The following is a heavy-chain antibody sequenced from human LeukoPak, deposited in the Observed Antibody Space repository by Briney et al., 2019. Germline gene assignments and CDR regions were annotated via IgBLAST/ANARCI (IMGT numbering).Heavy chain of an antibody. CDR2: IYYSGST. Sequence: SETLSLTCTVSGGSISSSTYYWGWIRQPPGKGLEWIGTIYYSGSTYYNPSLKSRVTISVDTSKNHFSLKLSSVTAADTAVYYCASREGGWFDPWGQGTLVTVSS. CDR1: GGSISSSTYY. CDR3: ASREGGWFDP. D-gene: IGHD1-26*01. V-gene: IGHV4-39*02. J-gene: IGHJ5*02.